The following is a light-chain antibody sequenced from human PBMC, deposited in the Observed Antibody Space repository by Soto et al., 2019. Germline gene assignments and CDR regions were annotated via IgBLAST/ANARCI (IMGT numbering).Light chain of an antibody. CDR1: SSDVGGYNY. CDR3: SSYTASSTLL. J-gene: IGLJ1*01. Sequence: QSVLAQPASVSGPPGQSITISCTGTSSDVGGYNYVSWSQQHPGKAPKLLISEVSNRPSGVSNRFSGSKSGNTASLTISGLQADDEADYYCSSYTASSTLLFGTGTKVTVL. CDR2: EVS. V-gene: IGLV2-14*03.